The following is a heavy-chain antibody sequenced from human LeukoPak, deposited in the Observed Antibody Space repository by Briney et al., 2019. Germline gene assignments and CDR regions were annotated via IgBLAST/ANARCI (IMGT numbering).Heavy chain of an antibody. CDR3: ARASLDLDPEHAFDI. D-gene: IGHD5-12*01. Sequence: PSETLSLTCTVSGGSISSGDYYWSWIRQPPGKGLEWIGYIYYSGSTYYNPSLKSRVTISVDTSKNQFSLKLSSVTAADTAVYYCARASLDLDPEHAFDIWGQGTMVTVSS. J-gene: IGHJ3*02. V-gene: IGHV4-30-4*01. CDR1: GGSISSGDYY. CDR2: IYYSGST.